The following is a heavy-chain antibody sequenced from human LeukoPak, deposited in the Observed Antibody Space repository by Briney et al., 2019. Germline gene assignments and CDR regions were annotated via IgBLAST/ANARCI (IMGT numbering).Heavy chain of an antibody. CDR2: INPNSGGT. CDR3: ARDRRSIAARPDYYYYMDV. J-gene: IGHJ6*03. D-gene: IGHD6-6*01. CDR1: GYTFTGYY. Sequence: ASVKVSCKASGYTFTGYYMHWVRQAPGQGLEWMGWINPNSGGTNYAQKFQGRVTMTRDTSISTAYMELSRLRSDDTAVYYCARDRRSIAARPDYYYYMDVWGKGTTVTFSS. V-gene: IGHV1-2*02.